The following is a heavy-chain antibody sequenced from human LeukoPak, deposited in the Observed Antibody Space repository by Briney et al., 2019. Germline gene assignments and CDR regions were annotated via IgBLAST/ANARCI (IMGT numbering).Heavy chain of an antibody. CDR3: AKSWSAIAAAGIGWFDP. CDR2: ISYDGSNK. V-gene: IGHV3-30*18. CDR1: GFTFSSYG. Sequence: GGSLRLSCAASGFTFSSYGMHWVRQAPGKGLEWVAVISYDGSNKYYADSVKGRFTISRDNSKNTLYLRMNSLRAEDTAVYYCAKSWSAIAAAGIGWFDPWGRGTLVTVSS. J-gene: IGHJ5*02. D-gene: IGHD6-13*01.